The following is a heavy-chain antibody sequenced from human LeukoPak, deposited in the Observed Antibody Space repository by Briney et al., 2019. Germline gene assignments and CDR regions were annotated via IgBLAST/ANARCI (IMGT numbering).Heavy chain of an antibody. J-gene: IGHJ4*02. D-gene: IGHD2-8*01. CDR1: GFTFDDYA. CDR2: ISWNSGNI. Sequence: GGSLRLSCAASGFTFDDYAMHWVRHAPGKGLEWVSGISWNSGNIGYADSVKGRFTISRDNAKNSLYLQMNSLRAEDTALYYCAKINGDGLDYWGQGTLVTVSS. CDR3: AKINGDGLDY. V-gene: IGHV3-9*01.